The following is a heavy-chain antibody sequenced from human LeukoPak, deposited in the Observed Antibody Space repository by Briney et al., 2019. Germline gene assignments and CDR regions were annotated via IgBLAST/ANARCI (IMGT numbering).Heavy chain of an antibody. Sequence: GASLRLSCAASGFTFSNYAMSWVRQAPGKGLEWVSAITGSGGNTYYADSLKGRFTISRDNSKNTVFLQMNSLRAEDTAVYYCVKWGDYDVLTGYVSDYWRQKPLVSLSS. D-gene: IGHD3-9*01. CDR1: GFTFSNYA. J-gene: IGHJ4*02. V-gene: IGHV3-23*01. CDR3: VKWGDYDVLTGYVSDY. CDR2: ITGSGGNT.